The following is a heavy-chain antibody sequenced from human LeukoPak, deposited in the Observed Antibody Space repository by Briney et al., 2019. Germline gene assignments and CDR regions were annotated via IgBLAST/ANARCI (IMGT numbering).Heavy chain of an antibody. CDR2: ADHTGST. Sequence: SETLSLTCSVSDDSITMYYWTWIRQPPGKGLEWIGYADHTGSTNFNPSLNGRVSISRDTSKNLFSLRLRSVTAAGTAVYFCARGRVSSSTWYSTYYYYFYMDVWGKGTTVTVSS. V-gene: IGHV4-59*01. J-gene: IGHJ6*03. CDR1: DDSITMYY. D-gene: IGHD4-11*01. CDR3: ARGRVSSSTWYSTYYYYFYMDV.